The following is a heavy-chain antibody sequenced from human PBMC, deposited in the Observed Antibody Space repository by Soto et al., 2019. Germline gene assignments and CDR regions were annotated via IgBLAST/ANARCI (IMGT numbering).Heavy chain of an antibody. V-gene: IGHV3-21*01. CDR1: GFTFSIYT. CDR2: ISPSSDYI. D-gene: IGHD2-2*01. CDR3: ARGHIVVLPAASRAYYYGLDV. J-gene: IGHJ6*02. Sequence: EVQLVESGGGLVKPGGSLRLSCAASGFTFSIYTMNWVRQAPGKGLEWVSSISPSSDYIYYADSLKGRFTISRDNTKNSLYLQMNSLGVEDTAVYYCARGHIVVLPAASRAYYYGLDVWGQGTMVTVSS.